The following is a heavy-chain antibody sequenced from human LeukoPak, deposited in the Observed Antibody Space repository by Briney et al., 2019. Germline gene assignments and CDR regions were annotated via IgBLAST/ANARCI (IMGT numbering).Heavy chain of an antibody. CDR2: IKQDGSEK. CDR1: GFTFSSYW. D-gene: IGHD3-3*01. V-gene: IGHV3-7*05. J-gene: IGHJ4*02. CDR3: ASWNY. Sequence: GGSLRLSCAGSGFTFSSYWMSWVRQAPGKGLEWVANIKQDGSEKYYVDSVKGRFTISRDNAKNSLYLQMNSLRAEDTAVYYCASWNYWGQGTLVTVSS.